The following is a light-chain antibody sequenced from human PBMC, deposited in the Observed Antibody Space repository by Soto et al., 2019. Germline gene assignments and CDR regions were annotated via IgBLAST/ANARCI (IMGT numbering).Light chain of an antibody. Sequence: DIQMTQSPSTLSASVGDRVTITCRASQSISSWLAWYQQKPGKAPKLLIYDASSLESGVPSRFSGSGSGTEFTLTISSLQPDAFATYSCQQYNSYSPTFGQGTKVDIK. CDR2: DAS. V-gene: IGKV1-5*01. CDR3: QQYNSYSPT. J-gene: IGKJ1*01. CDR1: QSISSW.